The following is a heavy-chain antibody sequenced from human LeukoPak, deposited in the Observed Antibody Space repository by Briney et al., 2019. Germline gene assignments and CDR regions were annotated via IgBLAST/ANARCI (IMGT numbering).Heavy chain of an antibody. V-gene: IGHV3-30*02. CDR3: AKTPIQYSNFDY. Sequence: PGGSLRLSCAASGFAFSSHDMHWVRQAPGKGLEWVAFIRFDGTTKYFAASAKGRFTVSRDNSENMLYLQMNSLKTEDTAVYYCAKTPIQYSNFDYWGQGTLVTVSS. CDR2: IRFDGTTK. J-gene: IGHJ4*02. D-gene: IGHD1-26*01. CDR1: GFAFSSHD.